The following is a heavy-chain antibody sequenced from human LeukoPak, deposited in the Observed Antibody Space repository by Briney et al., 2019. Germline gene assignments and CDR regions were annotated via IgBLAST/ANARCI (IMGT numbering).Heavy chain of an antibody. V-gene: IGHV1-8*03. Sequence: GASVKVSCKASGYTFTSYDINWVRQATGQGLEWMGWMNPNSGNTGYAQKFQGRVTITRNTSISTAYMELSSLRSEDTAVYYCARGFLRSSQSPRNFDYWGQGTLVTVSS. CDR2: MNPNSGNT. CDR3: ARGFLRSSQSPRNFDY. D-gene: IGHD3-3*01. J-gene: IGHJ4*02. CDR1: GYTFTSYD.